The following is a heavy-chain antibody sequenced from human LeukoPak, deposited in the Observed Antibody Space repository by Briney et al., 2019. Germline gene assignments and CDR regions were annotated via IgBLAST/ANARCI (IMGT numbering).Heavy chain of an antibody. CDR2: INPNSGGT. J-gene: IGHJ5*02. Sequence: ASVKVSCKASGYTFTGYYMHWVRQAPGQGLEWMGWINPNSGGTNYAQKFQGWVTMTRDTSISTAYMELSRLRSDDTAVYYCARGQSSNYDFWSGYANWFDPWGQGTLVTVSS. V-gene: IGHV1-2*04. D-gene: IGHD3-3*01. CDR1: GYTFTGYY. CDR3: ARGQSSNYDFWSGYANWFDP.